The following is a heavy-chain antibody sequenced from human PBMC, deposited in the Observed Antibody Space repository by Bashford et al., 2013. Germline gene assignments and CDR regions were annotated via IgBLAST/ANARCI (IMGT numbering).Heavy chain of an antibody. V-gene: IGHV1-3*01. CDR3: AREGVLYGLDR. D-gene: IGHD3-16*01. CDR2: INAAMVTT. Sequence: VRQAPGKGLEWMGWINAAMVTTEXSQKFQGRVTFTRDTSATTAYLELSSLRSEDTAVFYCAREGVLYGLDRLGPTGPRSPSP. J-gene: IGHJ6*02.